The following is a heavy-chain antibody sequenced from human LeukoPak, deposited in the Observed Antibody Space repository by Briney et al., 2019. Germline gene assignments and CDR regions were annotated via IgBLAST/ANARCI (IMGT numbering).Heavy chain of an antibody. CDR3: ARVPFYDYVWGSYRSFDY. J-gene: IGHJ4*02. Sequence: ASVKVSCKASGYTFTGYYMHWVRQAPGQGLEWMGWINPNSGGTNYAQKFQGRVTMTRDTSTSTAYMELSRLRSDDTAVYYCARVPFYDYVWGSYRSFDYWGQGTLVTVSS. D-gene: IGHD3-16*02. CDR2: INPNSGGT. V-gene: IGHV1-2*02. CDR1: GYTFTGYY.